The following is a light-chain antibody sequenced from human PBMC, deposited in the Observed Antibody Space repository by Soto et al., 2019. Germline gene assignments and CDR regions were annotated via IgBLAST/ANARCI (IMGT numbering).Light chain of an antibody. Sequence: EIVMTQSPATLSVSPGERATLSFSASQSVSSNLAWYQQKPGQAPRLLIYGASTRATGIPARFDGSGFGTAFTLTISSLQSEDVAVYYCQQYTNWPPWTFGQGTKVEI. CDR2: GAS. J-gene: IGKJ1*01. CDR1: QSVSSN. CDR3: QQYTNWPPWT. V-gene: IGKV3-15*01.